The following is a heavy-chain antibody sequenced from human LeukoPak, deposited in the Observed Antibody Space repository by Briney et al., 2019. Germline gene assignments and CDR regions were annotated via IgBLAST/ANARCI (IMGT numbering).Heavy chain of an antibody. CDR3: ARQTGSGLFILP. J-gene: IGHJ4*02. CDR2: ISSSSSYI. V-gene: IGHV3-21*01. Sequence: PGGSLRLSCAASGFTFSSYSMNWVRQAPGKGLEWVSSISSSSSYIYYADSVKGRFTISRDNAKNSLYLQLNSLRAEDTAVYYCARQTGSGLFILPGGQGTLVTVSS. D-gene: IGHD3/OR15-3a*01. CDR1: GFTFSSYS.